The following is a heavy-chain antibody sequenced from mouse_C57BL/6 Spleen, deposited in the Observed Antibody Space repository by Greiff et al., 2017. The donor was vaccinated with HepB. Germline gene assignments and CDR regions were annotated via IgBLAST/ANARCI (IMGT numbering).Heavy chain of an antibody. J-gene: IGHJ1*03. CDR3: ARAQTGTRYFDV. CDR2: IDPSDSYT. Sequence: QVQLQQPGAELVMPGASVKLSCKASGYTFTSYWMHWVKQRPGQGLEWIGEIDPSDSYTNYNQKFKGKSTLTVDKSSSTAYMQLSSLTSEDSAVYYCARAQTGTRYFDVWGTGTTVTVSS. D-gene: IGHD4-1*01. V-gene: IGHV1-69*01. CDR1: GYTFTSYW.